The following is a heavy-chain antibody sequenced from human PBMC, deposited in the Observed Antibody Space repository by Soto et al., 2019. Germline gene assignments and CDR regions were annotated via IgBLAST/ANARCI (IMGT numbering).Heavy chain of an antibody. Sequence: ASVKVSCKASGYMFVTYGINWVRQAPGQGLEWMGWISAYNGNTKYAQNLQGRVTMTTDASTSTAYMEMRSLRSDDTAVYYCARDLDGSGSYYTDYWGPGTLVTVSS. D-gene: IGHD3-10*01. J-gene: IGHJ4*02. V-gene: IGHV1-18*01. CDR1: GYMFVTYG. CDR2: ISAYNGNT. CDR3: ARDLDGSGSYYTDY.